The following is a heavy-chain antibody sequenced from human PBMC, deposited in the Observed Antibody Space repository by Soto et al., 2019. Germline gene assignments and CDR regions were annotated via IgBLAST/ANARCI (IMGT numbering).Heavy chain of an antibody. J-gene: IGHJ6*03. Sequence: QVQLQQWGAGLLKPSETLSLTCAVYGGSFSGYQWSWIRQTPGKGLEWIGEINDSGNINYNPSLTSRVTILLDTPKKQNSLQLSSVTAADSAVYYCARGLILWFGELSRRGGYYYYMDVWGKGTTVTVSS. V-gene: IGHV4-34*01. CDR2: INDSGNI. D-gene: IGHD3-10*01. CDR3: ARGLILWFGELSRRGGYYYYMDV. CDR1: GGSFSGYQ.